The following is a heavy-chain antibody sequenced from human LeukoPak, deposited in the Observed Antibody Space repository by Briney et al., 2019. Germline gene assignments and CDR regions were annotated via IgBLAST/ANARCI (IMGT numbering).Heavy chain of an antibody. CDR1: GFTFSDYW. J-gene: IGHJ4*02. Sequence: GGSLRLSCAASGFTFSDYWMDWARQAPGKGLEWVANIKPDGSEIYYVDAVKGRFTISRDNAKNSLYLQMNSLRAEDTAVYYCTRSLDYWGQGTLVTVSS. V-gene: IGHV3-7*02. D-gene: IGHD2-15*01. CDR3: TRSLDY. CDR2: IKPDGSEI.